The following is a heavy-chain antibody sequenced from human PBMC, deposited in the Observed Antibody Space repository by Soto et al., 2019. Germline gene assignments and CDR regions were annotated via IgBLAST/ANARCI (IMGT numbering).Heavy chain of an antibody. CDR1: GFTFSSYG. CDR2: IWYDGSNK. Sequence: GGSLRLSCAASGFTFSSYGMHWVRQAPGKGLEWVAVIWYDGSNKYYADSVKGRFTISRDNSKNTLYLQMNSLRAEDTAVYYCARHKGDGYRSGWYDLIDYWGQGTLATV. CDR3: ARHKGDGYRSGWYDLIDY. V-gene: IGHV3-33*01. D-gene: IGHD6-19*01. J-gene: IGHJ4*02.